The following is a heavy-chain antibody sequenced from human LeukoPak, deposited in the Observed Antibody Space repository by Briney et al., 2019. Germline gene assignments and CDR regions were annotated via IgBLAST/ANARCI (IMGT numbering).Heavy chain of an antibody. CDR3: AEELGTLSFGDTL. V-gene: IGHV3-23*01. CDR2: IRGSGVST. J-gene: IGHJ4*02. CDR1: GFTCSSYA. D-gene: IGHD3-10*01. Sequence: PGGSLRLSCAASGFTCSSYAMSWVRQAPGKGLEWVLYIRGSGVSTHYADSVRGRFTISRDNPKHTLYLQMNSLTGKDTAVYYWAEELGTLSFGDTLRGQENPVTVSS.